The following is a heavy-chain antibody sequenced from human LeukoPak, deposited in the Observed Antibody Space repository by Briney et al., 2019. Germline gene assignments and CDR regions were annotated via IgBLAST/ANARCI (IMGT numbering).Heavy chain of an antibody. CDR2: INPNSGGT. V-gene: IGHV1-2*02. CDR1: GYTFTDYY. J-gene: IGHJ4*02. Sequence: VASVKVSCKASGYTFTDYYMHWVRQAPGQGLEWMGWINPNSGGTNYAQKFQGRVTMTRDTSISTAYMELSRLRSDDTAVYYCARASYYYDSSGYPGYYFDYWGQGTLVTVSS. D-gene: IGHD3-22*01. CDR3: ARASYYYDSSGYPGYYFDY.